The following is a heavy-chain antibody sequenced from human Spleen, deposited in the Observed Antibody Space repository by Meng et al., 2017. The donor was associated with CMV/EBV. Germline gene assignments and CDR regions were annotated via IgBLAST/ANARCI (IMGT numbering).Heavy chain of an antibody. CDR2: SRNKASSYTT. CDR1: GFIFSDRY. J-gene: IGHJ4*02. V-gene: IGHV3-72*01. D-gene: IGHD1-26*01. Sequence: LSLTCAASGFIFSDRYMDWLRQAPGKGLEWVARSRNKASSYTTEYAASVKGRFTISRDESENSLYLQMNSLQAEDTAVYYCARWELLRRYFDYWGQGTLVTVSS. CDR3: ARWELLRRYFDY.